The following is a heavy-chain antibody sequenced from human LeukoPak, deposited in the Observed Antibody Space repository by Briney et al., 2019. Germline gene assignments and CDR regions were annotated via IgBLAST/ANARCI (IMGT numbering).Heavy chain of an antibody. CDR3: ARHKTITYDAFNI. V-gene: IGHV4-4*02. D-gene: IGHD3-10*01. Sequence: SETLSLTCAVSGGSISSSNWWSWVRQPPGKGLEWIGEIYHSGSTNYNPSLKSRVTISVDTSKKQFSLKLSSVTAADTAVYYCARHKTITYDAFNIWGQGTMVTVSS. CDR2: IYHSGST. J-gene: IGHJ3*02. CDR1: GGSISSSNW.